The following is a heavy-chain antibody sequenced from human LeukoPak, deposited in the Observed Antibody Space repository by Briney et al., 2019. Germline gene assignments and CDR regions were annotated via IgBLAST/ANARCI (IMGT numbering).Heavy chain of an antibody. J-gene: IGHJ5*02. D-gene: IGHD3-3*01. V-gene: IGHV1-46*01. CDR3: ARGQYIYDFWSGPPAASWFDP. CDR1: GYTFTSYY. Sequence: ASVKVSCKASGYTFTSYYMHWVRQAPGQGLEWMGTINPSGGSTSYAQKFQGRVTMTRDTSTSTVYMELSSLRSEDTAVYYCARGQYIYDFWSGPPAASWFDPWGQGTLVTVSS. CDR2: INPSGGST.